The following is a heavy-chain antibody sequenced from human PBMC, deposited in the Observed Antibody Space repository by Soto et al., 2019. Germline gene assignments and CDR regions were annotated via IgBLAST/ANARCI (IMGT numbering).Heavy chain of an antibody. Sequence: QVQLVESGGGVVQPGRSLRLSCAASGFTFSSYAMNWVGQAQGKGLEWGAVISYDGSNKYYADSVKGRFTISRDNSKNTLYLQMNSLRAEDTAVYYCARGPAMVISFDYWGQGTLVTVSS. J-gene: IGHJ4*02. CDR1: GFTFSSYA. V-gene: IGHV3-30-3*01. CDR3: ARGPAMVISFDY. D-gene: IGHD5-18*01. CDR2: ISYDGSNK.